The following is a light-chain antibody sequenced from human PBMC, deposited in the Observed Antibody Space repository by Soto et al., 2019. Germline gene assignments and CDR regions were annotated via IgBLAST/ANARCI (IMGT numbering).Light chain of an antibody. V-gene: IGLV2-14*01. CDR1: SNDVGGYNY. J-gene: IGLJ2*01. Sequence: QSALTQPASVSGSPGQSIAISCTGTSNDVGGYNYVSWYQQYPGKAPKLMIYDVSARPSGVSNRFSGSKSDNTASLTISGLQAEDEADYYCSSYTSSNTVVFGGGTKLTVL. CDR2: DVS. CDR3: SSYTSSNTVV.